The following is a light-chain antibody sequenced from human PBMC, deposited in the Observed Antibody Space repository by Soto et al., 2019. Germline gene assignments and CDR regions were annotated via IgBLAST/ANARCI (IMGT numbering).Light chain of an antibody. CDR3: QQYCSTPPT. CDR1: QSVLYSSNNKNY. J-gene: IGKJ4*01. CDR2: WAS. Sequence: DIVMTQSPDSLAVSLGERATINCKSSQSVLYSSNNKNYLAWYQQKPGQPPKLLIYWASTRESGVPARFSGSGSGTDFTLTISSLQAEDGAVYYCQQYCSTPPTFGGGTNVEVK. V-gene: IGKV4-1*01.